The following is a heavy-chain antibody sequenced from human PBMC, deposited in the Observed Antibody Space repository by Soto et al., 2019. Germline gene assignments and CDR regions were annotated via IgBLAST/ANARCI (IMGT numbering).Heavy chain of an antibody. J-gene: IGHJ6*02. V-gene: IGHV3-30*18. Sequence: VGSLRLSCAASGFTFSSYGMHWVRQAPGKGLEWVAVISYDGSNKYYADSVKGRFTISRDNSKNTLYLQMNSLRAEDTAVYYCAKDRLRYFDWSYYYYGMDVWGQGTTVTVSS. CDR1: GFTFSSYG. CDR3: AKDRLRYFDWSYYYYGMDV. D-gene: IGHD3-9*01. CDR2: ISYDGSNK.